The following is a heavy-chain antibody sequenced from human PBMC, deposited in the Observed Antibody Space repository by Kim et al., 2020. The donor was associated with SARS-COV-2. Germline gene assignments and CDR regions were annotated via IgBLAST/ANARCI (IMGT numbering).Heavy chain of an antibody. V-gene: IGHV4-38-2*02. Sequence: SETLSLTCTVSGYSISSGYYWGWIRQPPGKGLEWIGSIYHSGSTYYNPSLKSRVTISVDTSKNQFSLKLSSVTAADTAVYYCARDRYSSSNYDWPDAFDIWGQGTMVTVSS. J-gene: IGHJ3*02. CDR3: ARDRYSSSNYDWPDAFDI. CDR1: GYSISSGYY. CDR2: IYHSGST. D-gene: IGHD3-16*02.